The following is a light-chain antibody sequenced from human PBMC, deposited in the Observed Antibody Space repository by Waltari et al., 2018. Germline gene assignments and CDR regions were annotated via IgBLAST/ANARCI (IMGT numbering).Light chain of an antibody. V-gene: IGKV3-15*01. CDR3: QQYNTWSYT. Sequence: ETVMTQSPATLSMSPGDRATLSCRASQNVNTQFGWYQQKPGQAPRLLFYSASIRAPGIPGRFSASGSVTEFTLTITSLQPEDFAVYYCQQYNTWSYTFGQGTKREIK. CDR2: SAS. J-gene: IGKJ2*01. CDR1: QNVNTQ.